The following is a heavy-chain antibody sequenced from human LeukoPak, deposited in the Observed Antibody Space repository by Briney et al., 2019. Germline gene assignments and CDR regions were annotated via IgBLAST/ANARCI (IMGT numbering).Heavy chain of an antibody. Sequence: PGGSLRLSCAASGFTFSDYYMSWIRQAPGKGLEWVLYISSSSSYTNYADSVKGRFTISRDNAKNSLYLQMNSLRAEDTAVYYCARVRYSSGWSFDYWGQGTLVTVSS. J-gene: IGHJ4*02. CDR2: ISSSSSYT. CDR1: GFTFSDYY. V-gene: IGHV3-11*05. D-gene: IGHD6-19*01. CDR3: ARVRYSSGWSFDY.